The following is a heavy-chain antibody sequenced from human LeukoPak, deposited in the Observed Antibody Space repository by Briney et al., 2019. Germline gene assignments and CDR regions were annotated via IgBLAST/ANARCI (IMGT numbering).Heavy chain of an antibody. J-gene: IGHJ6*02. D-gene: IGHD3-3*01. CDR2: ISWNSGSI. CDR3: AKDISDFGYGMDV. Sequence: PGRSLRLSCAASGFTFDDYSMHWVRQAPWKGLEWVSGISWNSGSIGYADSVKGRFTISRDNAKNSLYLQMNSLRAEDTALYYCAKDISDFGYGMDVWGQGTTVTVSS. V-gene: IGHV3-9*01. CDR1: GFTFDDYS.